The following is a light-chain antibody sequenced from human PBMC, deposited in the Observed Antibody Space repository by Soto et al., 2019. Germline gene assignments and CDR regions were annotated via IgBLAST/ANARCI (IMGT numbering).Light chain of an antibody. CDR1: SSNIGNNA. Sequence: QSVLTQPPSVSAAPRQRVTISCSGSSSNIGNNAVNWYQQLPGKAPKLLIHFDDRVASGVSDRFSGSKSGTSASLVISGLQSEDEADYYCAAWDDSLTGPVFGGGTKLTVL. CDR3: AAWDDSLTGPV. CDR2: FDD. J-gene: IGLJ3*02. V-gene: IGLV1-36*01.